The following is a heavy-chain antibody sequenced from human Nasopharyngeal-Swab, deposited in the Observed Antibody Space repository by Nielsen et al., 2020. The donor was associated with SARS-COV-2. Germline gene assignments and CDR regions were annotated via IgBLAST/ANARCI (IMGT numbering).Heavy chain of an antibody. J-gene: IGHJ2*01. CDR3: ASAYGGSYWYFDL. Sequence: GESLKISCAASGFTFSSYAMHWVRQAQGKGLEWVAVISYDGSNKYYADSVKGRFTISRDNSKNTLYLQMNSLRAEDTAVYYCASAYGGSYWYFDLWGRGTLVTVSS. CDR2: ISYDGSNK. D-gene: IGHD4-23*01. V-gene: IGHV3-30-3*01. CDR1: GFTFSSYA.